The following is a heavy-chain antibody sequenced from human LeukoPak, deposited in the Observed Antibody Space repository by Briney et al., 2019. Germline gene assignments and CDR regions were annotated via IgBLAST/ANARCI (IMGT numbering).Heavy chain of an antibody. CDR1: GGTFSSYA. Sequence: ASVKVSCKASGGTFSSYAISWVRQAPGQGLEWMGGIIPIFGTANYAQKFQGRVTITTDESTSTAYMELSSLRSEDTAVYYCAGHKRWLQPKYNWFDPWGQGTLVTVSS. CDR2: IIPIFGTA. CDR3: AGHKRWLQPKYNWFDP. J-gene: IGHJ5*02. D-gene: IGHD5-24*01. V-gene: IGHV1-69*05.